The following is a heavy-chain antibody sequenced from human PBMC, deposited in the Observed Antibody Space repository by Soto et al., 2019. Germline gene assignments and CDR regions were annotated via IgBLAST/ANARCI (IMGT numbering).Heavy chain of an antibody. V-gene: IGHV3-48*02. Sequence: ESGGGLAQPGGSLRLSCAASGFTFSSYSVNWVRQAPGKGLEWVSNIWSASNINYADSVKVRFTVSRDNAKNSMSLQMNGLRDEDTAVYYCVRDYSFGFDYCGQGILVTVSS. CDR1: GFTFSSYS. D-gene: IGHD6-13*01. CDR2: IWSASNI. J-gene: IGHJ4*02. CDR3: VRDYSFGFDY.